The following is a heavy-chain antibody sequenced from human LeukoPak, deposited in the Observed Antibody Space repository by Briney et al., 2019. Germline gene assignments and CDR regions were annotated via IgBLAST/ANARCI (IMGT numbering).Heavy chain of an antibody. D-gene: IGHD2-2*01. CDR3: ARDHEDIVVVPAAQNAFDI. CDR1: GGTFSSYA. CDR2: IIPIFGTA. Sequence: SVKVSCKASGGTFSSYAISWVRQAPGQGLEWMGGIIPIFGTANYAQKLQGRVTMTTDTSTSTAYMELRSLRSDDTAVYYCARDHEDIVVVPAAQNAFDIWGQGTMVTVSS. V-gene: IGHV1-69*05. J-gene: IGHJ3*02.